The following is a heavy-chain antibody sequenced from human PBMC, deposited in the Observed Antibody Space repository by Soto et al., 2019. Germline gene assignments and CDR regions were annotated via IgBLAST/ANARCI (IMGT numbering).Heavy chain of an antibody. CDR2: ISGSGGST. Sequence: PGGSLRLSCASSGFTFSSYAMIWVRQAPGKGLEWVSAISGSGGSTYYADSVKGRFTISRDNSKNTLYLQMNSLRAEDTAVYYCAKRKTLFEVRGRGKYYGMDVWGQGTTVTVSS. J-gene: IGHJ6*02. V-gene: IGHV3-23*01. CDR1: GFTFSSYA. CDR3: AKRKTLFEVRGRGKYYGMDV. D-gene: IGHD3-10*01.